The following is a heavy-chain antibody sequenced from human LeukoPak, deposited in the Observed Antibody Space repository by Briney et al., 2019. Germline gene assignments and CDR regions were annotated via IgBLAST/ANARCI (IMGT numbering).Heavy chain of an antibody. D-gene: IGHD3-9*01. CDR3: ARDGGQSYDLLTGYYNNDWFDP. CDR1: GYTLTELS. V-gene: IGHV1-24*01. CDR2: FDPEDGET. J-gene: IGHJ5*02. Sequence: ASVKVSCKVSGYTLTELSMHWVRQAPGKGLEWMGGFDPEDGETIYAQKFQGRVTMTTDTSTSTAYMELRSLTSDDTAVYYCARDGGQSYDLLTGYYNNDWFDPWGQGTLVTVSS.